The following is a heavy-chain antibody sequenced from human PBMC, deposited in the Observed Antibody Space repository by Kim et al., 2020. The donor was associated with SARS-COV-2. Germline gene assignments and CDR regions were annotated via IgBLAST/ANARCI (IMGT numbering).Heavy chain of an antibody. J-gene: IGHJ4*02. D-gene: IGHD3-10*01. Sequence: SVKVSCKASGGTFSSYAISWVRQAPGQGLEWMGGIIPIFGTANYAQKFQGRVTITADESTSTAYMELSSLRSEDTAVYYCARERYYGSGSYYLTKAPFDYWGQGTLVTVSS. V-gene: IGHV1-69*13. CDR3: ARERYYGSGSYYLTKAPFDY. CDR2: IIPIFGTA. CDR1: GGTFSSYA.